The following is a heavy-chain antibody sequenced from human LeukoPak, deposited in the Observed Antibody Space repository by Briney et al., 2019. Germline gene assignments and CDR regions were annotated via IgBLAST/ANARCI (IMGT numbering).Heavy chain of an antibody. CDR2: INPTGDTT. CDR3: ARASSTVAGAGHYSYHGMDV. CDR1: GNTFSKFY. J-gene: IGHJ6*02. V-gene: IGHV1-46*01. Sequence: ASVKVSCKASGNTFSKFYFHWVRQAPGHGLEWMGIINPTGDTTVYAQNFQGRVSMTRDTSTGTVYMELSSLTSDDTAVYYCARASSTVAGAGHYSYHGMDVWGQGTTVTVSS. D-gene: IGHD6-19*01.